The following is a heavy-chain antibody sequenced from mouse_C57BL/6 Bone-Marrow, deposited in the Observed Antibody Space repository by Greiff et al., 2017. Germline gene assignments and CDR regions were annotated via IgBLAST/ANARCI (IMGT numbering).Heavy chain of an antibody. V-gene: IGHV1-54*01. CDR2: INPGSGGT. Sequence: QVQLQQSGAELVRPGTSVKVSCKASGYAFTNYLIEWVKQRPGQGLEWIGVINPGSGGTNYNEKFKGKATLTADKSSSTAYMQLSSLTSEDSAVYFCARYYYGSYVDYWGQGTTLTGSS. CDR1: GYAFTNYL. J-gene: IGHJ2*01. CDR3: ARYYYGSYVDY. D-gene: IGHD1-1*01.